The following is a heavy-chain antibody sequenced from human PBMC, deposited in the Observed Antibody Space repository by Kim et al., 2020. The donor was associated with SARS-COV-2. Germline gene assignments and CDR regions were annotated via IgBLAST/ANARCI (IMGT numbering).Heavy chain of an antibody. CDR2: INAGNGDT. J-gene: IGHJ4*02. Sequence: ASVKVSCKASGYTFITYAMHWVRQAPGQRPEWMGWINAGNGDTRYSQKFQERVTITTDTFASTAYMELRSLRSEDTAVYYCTRELNGYNFDYWGQGTLV. CDR3: TRELNGYNFDY. V-gene: IGHV1-3*01. CDR1: GYTFITYA. D-gene: IGHD1-1*01.